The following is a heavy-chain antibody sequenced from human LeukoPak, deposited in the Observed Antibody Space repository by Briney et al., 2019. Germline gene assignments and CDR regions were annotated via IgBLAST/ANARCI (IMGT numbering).Heavy chain of an antibody. V-gene: IGHV3-23*01. J-gene: IGHJ3*02. CDR1: GFIFSDYA. CDR2: ISGSGGST. Sequence: PGGSLRLSCAASGFIFSDYAMSWVRQAPGEGLEWVSAISGSGGSTYYADSVKGRFTISRDNSKNTLYLQMNSLRAEDTAVYYCARDIVVVVAATRSDAFDIWGQGTMVTVSS. CDR3: ARDIVVVVAATRSDAFDI. D-gene: IGHD2-15*01.